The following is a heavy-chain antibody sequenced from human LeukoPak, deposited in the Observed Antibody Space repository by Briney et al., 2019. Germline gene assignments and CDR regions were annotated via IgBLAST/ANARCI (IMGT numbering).Heavy chain of an antibody. CDR1: GGSITTYY. D-gene: IGHD1-1*01. J-gene: IGHJ5*02. CDR2: INYSGST. V-gene: IGHV4-59*01. Sequence: SETLSLTCTVSGGSITTYYWTWIRQPPGKGLEWIGYINYSGSTNYNPSLKSRVTISVDTSKNQFSLKLTSVTAADTAVYYCARGGFLDPFDPWGQGTLVTVSS. CDR3: ARGGFLDPFDP.